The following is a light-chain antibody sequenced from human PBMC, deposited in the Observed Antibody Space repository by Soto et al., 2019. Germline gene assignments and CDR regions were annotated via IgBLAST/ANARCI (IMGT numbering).Light chain of an antibody. CDR3: QQRSKWPIT. V-gene: IGKV3-11*01. Sequence: EIVLTQSPSTLSLSPGERATLSCRASQSVSSYLAWYQQKPGQAPRLLIYDASNSATGIPARFSGSGSGTDFTLTISSLEPEDFAVYYCQQRSKWPITSGQGTRLEI. CDR2: DAS. CDR1: QSVSSY. J-gene: IGKJ5*01.